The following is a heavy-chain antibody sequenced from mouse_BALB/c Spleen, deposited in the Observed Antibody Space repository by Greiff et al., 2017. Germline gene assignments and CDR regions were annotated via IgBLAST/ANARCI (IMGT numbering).Heavy chain of an antibody. CDR2: ISRGSSTI. D-gene: IGHD2-4*01. V-gene: IGHV5-17*02. CDR3: ARRVYYDYDGGYYYAMDY. Sequence: EVKLMESGGGLVQPGGSRKLSCAASGFTFSSFGMHWVRQAPEKGLEWVAYISRGSSTIYYADTVKGRFTISRDNPKNTLFLQMTSLRSEDTAMYYCARRVYYDYDGGYYYAMDYWGQGTSVTVSS. J-gene: IGHJ4*01. CDR1: GFTFSSFG.